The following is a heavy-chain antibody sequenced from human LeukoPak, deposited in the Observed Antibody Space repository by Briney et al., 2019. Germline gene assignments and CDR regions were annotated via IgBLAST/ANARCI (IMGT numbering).Heavy chain of an antibody. CDR1: GSIFSDYF. CDR3: VRVFTTAAAGTYDY. J-gene: IGHJ4*02. CDR2: IGTTGAFR. Sequence: GGSLRLSCAASGSIFSDYFMAWIRQAPGRGLQWLSYIGTTGAFRTYADSVKGRFTISRDDAKNSVYLQMDSLRADDSAVYFCVRVFTTAAAGTYDYWGQGTMVTVSS. D-gene: IGHD6-13*01. V-gene: IGHV3-11*05.